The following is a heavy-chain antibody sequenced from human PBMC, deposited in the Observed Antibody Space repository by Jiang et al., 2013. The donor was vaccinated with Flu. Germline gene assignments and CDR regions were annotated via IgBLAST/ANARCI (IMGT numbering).Heavy chain of an antibody. D-gene: IGHD5-12*01. CDR1: GYTFTSYA. V-gene: IGHV7-4-1*02. CDR3: ARDRYSGYDSSFLPGGPDYYYYGMDV. Sequence: KASGYTFTSYAMNWVRQAPGQGLEWMGWINTNTGNPTYAQGFTGRFVFSLDTSVSTAYLQISSLKAEDTAVYYCARDRYSGYDSSFLPGGPDYYYYGMDVWGQGTTVTVSS. CDR2: INTNTGNP. J-gene: IGHJ6*02.